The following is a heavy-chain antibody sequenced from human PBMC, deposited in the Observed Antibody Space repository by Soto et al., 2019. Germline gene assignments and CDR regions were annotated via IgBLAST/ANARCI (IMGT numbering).Heavy chain of an antibody. D-gene: IGHD3-3*01. CDR3: ARGRLRFLEWSRFDY. CDR2: INHSGST. CDR1: GGSFSGYY. J-gene: IGHJ4*02. Sequence: SETLSLTCAVYGGSFSGYYWSWIRQPPGKGLEWIGEINHSGSTNYNPSLKSRVTISVDTSKNQFSLKLSSVTAADTAVYYCARGRLRFLEWSRFDYWVQGTLVTVSS. V-gene: IGHV4-34*01.